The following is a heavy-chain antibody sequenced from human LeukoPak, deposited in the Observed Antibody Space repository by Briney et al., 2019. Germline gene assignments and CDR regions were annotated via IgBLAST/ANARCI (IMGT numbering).Heavy chain of an antibody. Sequence: PGGSLRLSCTASGFSFSSYNINWVRQAPGKGLEWVSYISRGSTTIYYADSLKGRFTISRDSAKNSLYLEMNGLRAEDTAVYYCAISSSYNYFDYWGQGTLVTVSS. CDR3: AISSSYNYFDY. V-gene: IGHV3-48*01. CDR1: GFSFSSYN. D-gene: IGHD2-15*01. J-gene: IGHJ4*02. CDR2: ISRGSTTI.